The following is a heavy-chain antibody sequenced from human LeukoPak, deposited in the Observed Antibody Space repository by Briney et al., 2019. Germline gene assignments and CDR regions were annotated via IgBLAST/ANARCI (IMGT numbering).Heavy chain of an antibody. J-gene: IGHJ4*02. CDR2: IFYNGNT. CDR3: ARDANRGSFDY. Sequence: PSETLSLTCAVSGGSISSRDYYWGWIHQPPGKGLEWIGSIFYNGNTYYNPSLQSRVTISVDTSRNQFSVRLSSVTAADTAVYYCARDANRGSFDYWGQGVLVAVSA. D-gene: IGHD2/OR15-2a*01. CDR1: GGSISSRDYY. V-gene: IGHV4-39*07.